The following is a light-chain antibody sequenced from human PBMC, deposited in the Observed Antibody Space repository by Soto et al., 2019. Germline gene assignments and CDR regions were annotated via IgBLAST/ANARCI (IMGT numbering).Light chain of an antibody. CDR3: QSYNGPPLS. Sequence: DMQMTQSPSSLSASVGDRVTITCRAGQGLGNFLAWYQQKPGKAPRLLVYSASTLQRGVPSRFSGSGSGTEFTLTINGLQPEDVATYYCQSYNGPPLSLVGGTRVDI. CDR2: SAS. CDR1: QGLGNF. V-gene: IGKV1-27*01. J-gene: IGKJ4*01.